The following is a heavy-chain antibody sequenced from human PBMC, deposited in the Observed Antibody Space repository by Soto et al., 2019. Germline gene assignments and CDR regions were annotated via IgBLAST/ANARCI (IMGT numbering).Heavy chain of an antibody. CDR1: GFTFSNAW. Sequence: GGSLRLSCAASGFTFSNAWMNWVRQAPGKGLEWVGRIKSKTDGGTTDYAASVKGRFTISRDDSKNTLYLQMNSLKTEDTAVYYCATGEASDSSAYYPDAFDIWGQGTKVTVSS. J-gene: IGHJ3*02. D-gene: IGHD3-22*01. CDR2: IKSKTDGGTT. CDR3: ATGEASDSSAYYPDAFDI. V-gene: IGHV3-15*07.